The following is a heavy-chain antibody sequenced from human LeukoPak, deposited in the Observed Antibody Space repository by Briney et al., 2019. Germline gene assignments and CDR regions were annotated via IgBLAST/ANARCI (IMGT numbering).Heavy chain of an antibody. CDR2: IYPGYSDT. D-gene: IGHD3-10*01. CDR1: GYSFTSYW. Sequence: GESLKISCKGSGYSFTSYWIGWVRQMPGKGLEWMGIIYPGYSDTRYSPSFQGQVTISADKSISTAYLQWSSLKASDTAMYYCARQGYYGSGSYQGDYNWFDPWGQGTLVTVSS. V-gene: IGHV5-51*01. J-gene: IGHJ5*02. CDR3: ARQGYYGSGSYQGDYNWFDP.